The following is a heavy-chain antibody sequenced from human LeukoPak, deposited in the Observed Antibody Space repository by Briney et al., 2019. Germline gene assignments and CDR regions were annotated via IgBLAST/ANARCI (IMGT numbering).Heavy chain of an antibody. CDR3: ARDQDTIGYGENLY. V-gene: IGHV1-46*01. CDR1: GYTFTIYY. J-gene: IGHJ4*02. CDR2: INPSGGGT. Sequence: ASVKVSCRASGYTFTIYYIHWVRQAPGQGLEWMGIINPSGGGTTYAQKFQGRVTMTRDTSTSTVYMELSSLRSEDTAVYYCARDQDTIGYGENLYWGQGVLVTVSS. D-gene: IGHD4-17*01.